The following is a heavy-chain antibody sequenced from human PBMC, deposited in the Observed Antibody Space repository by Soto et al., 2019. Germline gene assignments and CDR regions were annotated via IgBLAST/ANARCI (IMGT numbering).Heavy chain of an antibody. D-gene: IGHD5-12*01. CDR2: INPSGGST. V-gene: IGHV1-46*01. J-gene: IGHJ6*02. CDR3: ARRERDYDSYYYGMDV. CDR1: GYTFTIYY. Sequence: ASVKVSCKASGYTFTIYYMHWVLQAPGQGLEWMGIINPSGGSTSYAQKFQGRVTMTRDTSTSTVYMELSSLRSEDTAVYYCARRERDYDSYYYGMDVWGQGTTVTVSS.